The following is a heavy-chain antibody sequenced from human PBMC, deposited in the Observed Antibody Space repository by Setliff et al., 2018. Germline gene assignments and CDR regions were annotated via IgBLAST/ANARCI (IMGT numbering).Heavy chain of an antibody. J-gene: IGHJ6*03. D-gene: IGHD1-26*01. Sequence: SCAASGFTFSIYSMNWVRQAPGKGLEWISYTSSGSNSIYHADSVMGRFTISRDNARNSLYLQMNGLRPEDTAVYYCARAPPNRYSGSYEYFYMGVWGKGTTVTVSS. CDR2: TSSGSNSI. CDR3: ARAPPNRYSGSYEYFYMGV. V-gene: IGHV3-48*01. CDR1: GFTFSIYS.